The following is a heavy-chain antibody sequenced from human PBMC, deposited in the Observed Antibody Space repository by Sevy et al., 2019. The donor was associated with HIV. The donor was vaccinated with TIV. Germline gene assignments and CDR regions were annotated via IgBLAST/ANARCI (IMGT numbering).Heavy chain of an antibody. V-gene: IGHV4-59*01. CDR1: GGSISSYY. Sequence: SETLSLTCTVSGGSISSYYWSWIRQPPGKGLEWIGYIYYSGSTNYNPSLKSRVTISVDTSKNQFSLKLSSVTAADTAVYCCARRRRYCSSTSCYYAFDIWGQGTMVTVSS. CDR2: IYYSGST. D-gene: IGHD2-2*01. J-gene: IGHJ3*02. CDR3: ARRRRYCSSTSCYYAFDI.